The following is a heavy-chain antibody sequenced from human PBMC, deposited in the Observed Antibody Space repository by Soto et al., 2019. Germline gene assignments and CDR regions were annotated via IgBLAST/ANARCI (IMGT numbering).Heavy chain of an antibody. V-gene: IGHV4-39*01. Sequence: LRETLSLTCTVSGGSISSSSYYWGWIRQPPGKGLEWIGSIYYSGSTYYNPSLKSRVTISVDTSKNQFSLKLSSVTAADTAVYYCARHRRDYYGSGTPAHFDLWGRGTLVTVSS. CDR1: GGSISSSSYY. CDR3: ARHRRDYYGSGTPAHFDL. D-gene: IGHD3-10*01. J-gene: IGHJ2*01. CDR2: IYYSGST.